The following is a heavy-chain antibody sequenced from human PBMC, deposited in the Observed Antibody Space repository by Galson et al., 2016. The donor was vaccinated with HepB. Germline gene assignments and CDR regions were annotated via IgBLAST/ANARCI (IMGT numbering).Heavy chain of an antibody. J-gene: IGHJ4*02. V-gene: IGHV4-61*01. CDR2: IYYSGTT. Sequence: ETLSLTCTVSGASVRSGSHYWSWTRQPPGKGMEWISYIYYSGTTNYNPSLKSRLTISVDTSKNQFSLKLSSVTAADTAVYYCARERLTMLRGIIMRDFDYWGQGTLVTVSS. CDR1: GASVRSGSHY. CDR3: ARERLTMLRGIIMRDFDY. D-gene: IGHD3-10*01.